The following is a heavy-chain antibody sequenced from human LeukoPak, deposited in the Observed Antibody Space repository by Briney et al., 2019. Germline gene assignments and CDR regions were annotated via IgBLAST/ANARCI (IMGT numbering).Heavy chain of an antibody. CDR3: ATNSPHDYGDYGRDDAFDI. Sequence: GASVKVSCKVSGYTLTELSMHWVRQAPGKGLEWMGGFDPEDGETIYAQKFQGRVTMTEDTSTDTAYMELSSLRSEDTAVYYCATNSPHDYGDYGRDDAFDIWGQGTMVTVSS. V-gene: IGHV1-24*01. CDR2: FDPEDGET. CDR1: GYTLTELS. J-gene: IGHJ3*02. D-gene: IGHD4-17*01.